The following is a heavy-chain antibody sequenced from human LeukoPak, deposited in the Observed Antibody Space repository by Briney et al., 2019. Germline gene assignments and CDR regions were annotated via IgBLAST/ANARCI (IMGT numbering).Heavy chain of an antibody. D-gene: IGHD3-10*01. Sequence: SETLSLTCTVSGGSISSGSSDYYWGWIRQAPGKGLAWFGSISDSGRTYYNPSLKSRVTVSVDTSKNQFSLNLSSVTAADTAVYYCARQFGSGLWYFDLWGRGTLVTVSS. CDR3: ARQFGSGLWYFDL. CDR1: GGSISSGSSDYY. CDR2: ISDSGRT. J-gene: IGHJ2*01. V-gene: IGHV4-39*01.